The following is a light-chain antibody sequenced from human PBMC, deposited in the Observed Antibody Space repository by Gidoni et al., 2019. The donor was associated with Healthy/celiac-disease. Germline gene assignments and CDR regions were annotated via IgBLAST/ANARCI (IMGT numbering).Light chain of an antibody. CDR3: QQSNSTPWT. J-gene: IGKJ1*01. Sequence: DIHMTQSPSSLSASVGDRVTITCRARQSISSYLNWYQQKPGKAPKLLIYAASSLQSGVPSRFSGSGSGTDFTLTISSLQPEDFATYYCQQSNSTPWTFGQGTKVEIK. CDR1: QSISSY. V-gene: IGKV1-39*01. CDR2: AAS.